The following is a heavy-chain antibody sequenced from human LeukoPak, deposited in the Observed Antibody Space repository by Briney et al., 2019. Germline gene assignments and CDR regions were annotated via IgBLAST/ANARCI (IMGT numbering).Heavy chain of an antibody. V-gene: IGHV5-51*01. Sequence: GESLQISCEGSGSIFPTYWIAWVRQLPGKGLEWMGIIYPDESNIRYSPSFQGQVTISADKSISTAYLQWSSLKASDTAMYYCARPPSRGYSSSFEYWGQGTLVTVSS. CDR2: IYPDESNI. D-gene: IGHD2-2*03. CDR3: ARPPSRGYSSSFEY. J-gene: IGHJ4*02. CDR1: GSIFPTYW.